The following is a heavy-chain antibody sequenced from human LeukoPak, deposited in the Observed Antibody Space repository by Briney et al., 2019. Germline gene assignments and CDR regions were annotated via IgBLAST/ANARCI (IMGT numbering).Heavy chain of an antibody. V-gene: IGHV3-21*01. CDR2: ISSSSTSM. CDR1: GFTFSEYD. J-gene: IGHJ4*02. D-gene: IGHD3-10*01. Sequence: GGSLRLSCAASGFTFSEYDMNWVRQAPGKGLEWVSSISSSSTSMNYADSLKGRFTISRDNAKSSLFLQMNSLRADDTAVYYCVIHAGALWLNKIFDYWGQGTLVPVSS. CDR3: VIHAGALWLNKIFDY.